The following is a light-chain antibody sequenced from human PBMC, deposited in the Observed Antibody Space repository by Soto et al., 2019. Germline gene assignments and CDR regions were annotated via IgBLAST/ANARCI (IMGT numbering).Light chain of an antibody. J-gene: IGKJ1*01. CDR1: QSINMW. CDR2: RAS. V-gene: IGKV1-5*03. CDR3: LQYNNDFRT. Sequence: DIQMTQSPSTLSASEGDRVTITCRASQSINMWLAWYQQKPGKAPKLLIYRASSLESGVPSRFSGSGSGTEFTLTISSLQSEDFATYYCLQYNNDFRTFGQGTKVDIK.